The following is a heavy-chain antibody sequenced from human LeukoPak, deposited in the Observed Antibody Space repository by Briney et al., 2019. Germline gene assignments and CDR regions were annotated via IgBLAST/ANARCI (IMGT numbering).Heavy chain of an antibody. D-gene: IGHD3-10*01. CDR1: GYSFTTYW. V-gene: IGHV5-51*01. Sequence: GESLKISCKGSGYSFTTYWIGWVRQMPGKGLEWMGIIYPGDSDTRYSPSFQGQVTISADKSISTAYLQWSSLKASDTAMYYCARPGQDYYGSGSYYGDAFDIWGQGTMVTVSS. CDR3: ARPGQDYYGSGSYYGDAFDI. J-gene: IGHJ3*02. CDR2: IYPGDSDT.